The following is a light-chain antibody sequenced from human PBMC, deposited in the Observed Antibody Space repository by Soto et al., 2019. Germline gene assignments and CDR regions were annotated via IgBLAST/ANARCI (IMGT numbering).Light chain of an antibody. Sequence: EIVMTQSPATLSVSPGERATLSFSASQSISSHLVWYQQKPGQAPRLVIYGASTRVTGIPARFSGSGSGTEFTLTISSVQSEDFAVYYCQQYNDWPPWTFGQGTKVDIK. CDR3: QQYNDWPPWT. CDR2: GAS. CDR1: QSISSH. J-gene: IGKJ1*01. V-gene: IGKV3D-15*01.